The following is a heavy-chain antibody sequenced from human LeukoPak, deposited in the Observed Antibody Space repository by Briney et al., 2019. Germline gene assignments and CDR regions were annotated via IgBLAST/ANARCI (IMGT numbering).Heavy chain of an antibody. CDR3: ARDPHYGSGRYNWFDP. J-gene: IGHJ5*02. D-gene: IGHD3-10*01. V-gene: IGHV1-8*03. CDR1: GYTFTSYD. Sequence: GASVKVSCKASGYTFTSYDINWVRQATGQGLEWMGWMNPNSGNTGYAQKFQGRVTITRNTSISTVYMELSSLRSEDTAVYYCARDPHYGSGRYNWFDPWGQGTLVTVSS. CDR2: MNPNSGNT.